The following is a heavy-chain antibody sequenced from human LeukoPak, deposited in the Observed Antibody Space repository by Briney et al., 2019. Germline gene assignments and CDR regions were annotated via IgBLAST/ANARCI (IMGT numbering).Heavy chain of an antibody. CDR3: AKMGPWAGYYFDQ. V-gene: IGHV3-23*01. CDR2: INGGGGTT. Sequence: GGSLRLSCTASGFAFSSYAMSWVRQAPGKGLEWVSVINGGGGTTYYADSVKGRFTLSRDNSKNTLFVQMNNLRGEDTALYYCAKMGPWAGYYFDQWGQGTLVTVSS. J-gene: IGHJ4*02. CDR1: GFAFSSYA. D-gene: IGHD1-26*01.